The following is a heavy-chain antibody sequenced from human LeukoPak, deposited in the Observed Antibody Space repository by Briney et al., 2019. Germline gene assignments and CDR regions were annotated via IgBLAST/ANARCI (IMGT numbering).Heavy chain of an antibody. V-gene: IGHV4-4*07. CDR1: GGSISSYY. D-gene: IGHD3-22*01. CDR3: ARMYYYDSSGYQYYFDY. CDR2: IYTSGST. J-gene: IGHJ4*02. Sequence: SETLSLSCTVSGGSISSYYWSWVRQPAGEGLGWIGRIYTSGSTNYNTPLKSRVTMSVDTPKNQISLKLSSVTAADTAVYYCARMYYYDSSGYQYYFDYWGQGTLVTVSS.